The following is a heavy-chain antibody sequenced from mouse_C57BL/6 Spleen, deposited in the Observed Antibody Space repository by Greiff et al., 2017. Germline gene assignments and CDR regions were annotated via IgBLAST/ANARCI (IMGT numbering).Heavy chain of an antibody. J-gene: IGHJ3*01. Sequence: QVQLKHSGPELVKPGASVKISCKASGYAFSSSWMNWVKQRPGKGLEWIGRIYPGDGDTNCNGKFKGKATLTADKSSSTAYMQLSSLTSEDSAVYLCARGGAGTPWFAYWGQGTLVTVSA. V-gene: IGHV1-82*01. CDR1: GYAFSSSW. CDR2: IYPGDGDT. CDR3: ARGGAGTPWFAY. D-gene: IGHD4-1*01.